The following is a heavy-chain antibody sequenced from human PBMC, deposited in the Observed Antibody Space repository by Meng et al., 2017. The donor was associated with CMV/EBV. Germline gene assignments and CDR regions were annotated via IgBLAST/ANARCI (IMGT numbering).Heavy chain of an antibody. Sequence: SETLSLTCAVYGGSFSGYYCSWIRQPPGKGLEWIGEINHSGSTNYNPSLKSRVTISVDTSKNQFSLKLSSVTAADTAVYYCARGITTLGWFDPWGQGTLVTVSS. CDR1: GGSFSGYY. D-gene: IGHD3-10*02. CDR3: ARGITTLGWFDP. V-gene: IGHV4-34*01. CDR2: INHSGST. J-gene: IGHJ5*02.